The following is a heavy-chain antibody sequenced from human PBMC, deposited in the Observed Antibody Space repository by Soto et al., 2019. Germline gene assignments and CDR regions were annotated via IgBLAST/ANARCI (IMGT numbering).Heavy chain of an antibody. V-gene: IGHV3-30*03. CDR1: GFTFNRYA. CDR2: ISVDGSSY. J-gene: IGHJ4*02. Sequence: QVELVESGGGVVQPGRSLRLSCAASGFTFNRYAMNWVRQSPVKGLEWVAAISVDGSSYNYADSVKGRFIISRDNSKGPLFLPMSSLRVEDTAVYYCARDFGYWGQGTLVTVSS. D-gene: IGHD3-10*01. CDR3: ARDFGY.